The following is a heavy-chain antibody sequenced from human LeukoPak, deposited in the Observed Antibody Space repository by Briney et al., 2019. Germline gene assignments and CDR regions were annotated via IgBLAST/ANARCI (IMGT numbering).Heavy chain of an antibody. D-gene: IGHD3-9*01. CDR3: ARSDILTGYYPDGPIDY. CDR1: GYSFTGYY. Sequence: ASVKVSCKASGYSFTGYYMHWVRQAPGQGLEWTGWIDPKSGGTNYAQKFQGRVTMTRDTSISTAYMELSRLRSDDTAVYYCARSDILTGYYPDGPIDYWGQGTLVTVSS. J-gene: IGHJ4*02. V-gene: IGHV1-2*02. CDR2: IDPKSGGT.